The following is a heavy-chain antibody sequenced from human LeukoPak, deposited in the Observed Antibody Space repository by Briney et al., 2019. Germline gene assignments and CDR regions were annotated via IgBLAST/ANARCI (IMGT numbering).Heavy chain of an antibody. D-gene: IGHD7-27*01. Sequence: GASVKVSCKASGGTFSSYAISWVRQAPGQGLEWMGEIIPIFGTANYAQKFQGRVTITADESTSTAYMELSSLRSEDTAVYYCARDGIGTGDRFDYWGQGTLVTVSS. CDR2: IIPIFGTA. J-gene: IGHJ4*02. CDR1: GGTFSSYA. V-gene: IGHV1-69*13. CDR3: ARDGIGTGDRFDY.